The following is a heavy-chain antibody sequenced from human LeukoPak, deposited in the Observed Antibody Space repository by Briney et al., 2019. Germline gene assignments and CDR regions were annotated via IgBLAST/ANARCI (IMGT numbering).Heavy chain of an antibody. D-gene: IGHD3-10*01. Sequence: SETLSLTCTVSGGSISSSRKYWGWIRQASGQGLEWIGSISYGGNTPYNPSLKSRLSISVDISNSQFPLELNSVTAADTAVYYCAGHDDSGFGESAFDLWGQGTLVTVSS. J-gene: IGHJ4*02. CDR2: ISYGGNT. CDR1: GGSISSSRKY. CDR3: AGHDDSGFGESAFDL. V-gene: IGHV4-39*01.